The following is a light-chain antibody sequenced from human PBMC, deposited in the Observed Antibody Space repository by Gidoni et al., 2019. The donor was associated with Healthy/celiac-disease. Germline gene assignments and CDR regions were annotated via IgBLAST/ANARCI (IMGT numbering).Light chain of an antibody. Sequence: ETVLTQSSGTLPLSPGERATLSCRSSPSVSSSYLAWYQQKPGQAPRLLIYGGSCRATGIPDRFSGSGSGTDFTLTISRLEPEDVAVYYCQQYSSSTYTFXGXTKLEIK. V-gene: IGKV3-20*01. CDR1: PSVSSSY. J-gene: IGKJ2*01. CDR2: GGS. CDR3: QQYSSSTYT.